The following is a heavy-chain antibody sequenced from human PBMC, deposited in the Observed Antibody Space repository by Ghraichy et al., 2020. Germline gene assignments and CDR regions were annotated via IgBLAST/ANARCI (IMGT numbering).Heavy chain of an antibody. V-gene: IGHV4-39*01. Sequence: SETLSLTCTVSGGSITSSSYYWAWIRQSPGKGLEWIGSIYYSGSTYYNPSLRSRVTISVDTSKNQFSLKLSSVTAADTAVYYCAEDPTETVAADWFDPRGQGILVTVSS. J-gene: IGHJ5*02. CDR1: GGSITSSSYY. CDR3: AEDPTETVAADWFDP. CDR2: IYYSGST. D-gene: IGHD6-19*01.